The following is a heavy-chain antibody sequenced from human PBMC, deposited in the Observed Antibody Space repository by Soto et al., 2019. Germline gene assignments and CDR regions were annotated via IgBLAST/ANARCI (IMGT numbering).Heavy chain of an antibody. CDR2: ISPNSGDT. V-gene: IGHV1-18*01. CDR1: GYTFTSYG. Sequence: QVQLVQSEGEVKQPGASVGVSCKASGYTFTSYGISWVRQAPGQGLEWMGWISPNSGDTRYAQNLQGSVTMTTDTSTSTAYMELRSLTSDDTALYYCAREMWTRSGPQNFFDYWGQGALVTVSS. CDR3: AREMWTRSGPQNFFDY. D-gene: IGHD6-25*01. J-gene: IGHJ4*02.